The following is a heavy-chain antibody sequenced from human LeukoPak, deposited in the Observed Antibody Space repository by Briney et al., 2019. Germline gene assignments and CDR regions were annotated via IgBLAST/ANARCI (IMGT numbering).Heavy chain of an antibody. CDR3: ARSWIQLHYFDY. J-gene: IGHJ4*02. CDR1: GGSISSSSYY. CDR2: IYYSGST. D-gene: IGHD5-18*01. Sequence: SETLSLTCTVSGGSISSSSYYWGWIRQPPGKGLEWIGTIYYSGSTYYNPSLKSRVTISVDTSKNQFSLKLSSVTAADTAVYYCARSWIQLHYFDYWGQGILVTVSS. V-gene: IGHV4-39*07.